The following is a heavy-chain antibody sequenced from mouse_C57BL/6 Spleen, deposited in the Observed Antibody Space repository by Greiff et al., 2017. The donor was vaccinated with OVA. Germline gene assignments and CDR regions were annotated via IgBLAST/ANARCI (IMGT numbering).Heavy chain of an antibody. D-gene: IGHD1-1*01. CDR1: GFNIKDYY. J-gene: IGHJ3*01. V-gene: IGHV14-2*01. Sequence: EVQRVESGAELVKPGASVKLSCTASGFNIKDYYMHWVKQRTEQGLEWIGRIDPEDGETKYAPKFQGKATITADTSSNTAYLQLSSLTSEDTAVYYCALYYYGSSPWFAYWGQGTLVTVSA. CDR3: ALYYYGSSPWFAY. CDR2: IDPEDGET.